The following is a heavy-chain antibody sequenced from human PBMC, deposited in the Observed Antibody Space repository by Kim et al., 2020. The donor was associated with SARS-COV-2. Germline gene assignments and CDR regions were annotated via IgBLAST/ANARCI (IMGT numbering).Heavy chain of an antibody. J-gene: IGHJ4*02. CDR3: ARGVGDYYDSSGRSDY. Sequence: LKRRVPLSVDTSKNQFSLKLSSVTAADTAVYYCARGVGDYYDSSGRSDYWGQGTLVTVSS. D-gene: IGHD3-22*01. V-gene: IGHV4-34*01.